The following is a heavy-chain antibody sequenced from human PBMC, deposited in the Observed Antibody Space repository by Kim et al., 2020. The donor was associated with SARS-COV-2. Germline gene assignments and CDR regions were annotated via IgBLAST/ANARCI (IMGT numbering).Heavy chain of an antibody. J-gene: IGHJ4*02. V-gene: IGHV3-43*01. CDR1: GFTFDDYT. Sequence: GGSLRLSCAASGFTFDDYTMHWVRQAPGKGLEWVSLISWDGGSTYYADSVKGRFTISRDNSKNSLYLQMNSLRTEDTALYYCAKDSPLAYDRHGGFDYWGQGTLVTVSS. CDR3: AKDSPLAYDRHGGFDY. CDR2: ISWDGGST. D-gene: IGHD3-22*01.